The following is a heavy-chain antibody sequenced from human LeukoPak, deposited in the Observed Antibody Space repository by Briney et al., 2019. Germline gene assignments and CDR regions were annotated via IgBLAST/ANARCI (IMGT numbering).Heavy chain of an antibody. V-gene: IGHV3-23*01. CDR1: GITLSNYG. D-gene: IGHD3-22*01. CDR2: ISGSAGGT. CDR3: AKRGVVIRVILVGFHKEAYYFDS. Sequence: GGSLRLSCAVSGITLSNYGMSWVRQAPGKGLEWVAGISGSAGGTYYADSVQGRFTVSRDNAKNTLYLQLNNLRAEDTAVYFCAKRGVVIRVILVGFHKEAYYFDSWGQGALVTVSS. J-gene: IGHJ4*02.